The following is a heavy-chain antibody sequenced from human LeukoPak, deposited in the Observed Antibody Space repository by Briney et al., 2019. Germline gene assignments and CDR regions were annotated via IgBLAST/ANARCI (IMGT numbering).Heavy chain of an antibody. D-gene: IGHD2/OR15-2a*01. Sequence: ASVKVSCKASDYSFNGYYIHWVRLVRGHGLEWMGWINPDNGGTKYAQKFQGRVTVTRDTSISTGYMELSRLTSVDTAIYYCARASMSLFSRFSEILEYWGQGTLVTVSS. CDR2: INPDNGGT. CDR1: DYSFNGYY. CDR3: ARASMSLFSRFSEILEY. J-gene: IGHJ4*02. V-gene: IGHV1-2*02.